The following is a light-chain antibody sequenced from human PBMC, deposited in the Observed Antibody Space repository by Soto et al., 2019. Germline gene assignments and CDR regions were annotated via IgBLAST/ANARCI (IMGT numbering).Light chain of an antibody. CDR1: QSVSSK. V-gene: IGKV3D-15*01. Sequence: EIVLTQSPATLSLSPWERVTLSCRASQSVSSKLAWYQQKPGQAPRLLIYGASTRATGIPARFSGSGSGTEFTLSISSLQSEDFAVYYCQQYNNWPPITFGQGTRLEIK. CDR3: QQYNNWPPIT. CDR2: GAS. J-gene: IGKJ5*01.